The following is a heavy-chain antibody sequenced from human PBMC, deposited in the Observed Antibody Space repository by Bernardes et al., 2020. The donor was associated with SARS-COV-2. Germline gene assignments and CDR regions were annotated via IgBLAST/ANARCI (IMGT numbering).Heavy chain of an antibody. CDR2: FDPEDGEP. CDR3: ATGPTTMTYWYFDL. J-gene: IGHJ2*01. D-gene: IGHD4-17*01. CDR1: GYTLPELS. V-gene: IGHV1-24*01. Sequence: ASVKVSCRVSGYTLPELSIHWVRQAPGQGLEWMGGFDPEDGEPVYPQRFQGRVTMTEDTSADTVYMELSSLRSEDTAVYYCATGPTTMTYWYFDLWGRGTLVTVSS.